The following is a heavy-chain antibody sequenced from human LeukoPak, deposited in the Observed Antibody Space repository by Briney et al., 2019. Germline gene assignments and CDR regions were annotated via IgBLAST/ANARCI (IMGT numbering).Heavy chain of an antibody. J-gene: IGHJ5*02. V-gene: IGHV4-38-2*01. CDR2: IYHSGST. CDR3: ARHVAVAGEYNWFDP. CDR1: GYSISSGYY. D-gene: IGHD6-19*01. Sequence: PSETLSLTCAVSGYSISSGYYWGWIRQPPGKGLEWIGSIYHSGSTYYNPSLKSRVTISVDTSKNQFSLKLSSVTAADTAVYYRARHVAVAGEYNWFDPWGQGTLVTVSS.